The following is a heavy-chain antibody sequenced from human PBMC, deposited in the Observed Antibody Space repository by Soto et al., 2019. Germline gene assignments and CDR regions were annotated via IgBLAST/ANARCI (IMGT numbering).Heavy chain of an antibody. V-gene: IGHV3-30-3*01. CDR2: ISDEGSNK. CDR3: ARVGGDYGDLYYFDY. CDR1: GFTFSSYA. Sequence: QVQLVESGGGVVQPGRSLRLSCAASGFTFSSYAMHWVRQAPGQGLEWVAVISDEGSNKYYADSVKGRFTISRDNSKNTLYLQMNSLSAEDTAVYYCARVGGDYGDLYYFDYWCQGALVTVSS. J-gene: IGHJ4*02. D-gene: IGHD4-17*01.